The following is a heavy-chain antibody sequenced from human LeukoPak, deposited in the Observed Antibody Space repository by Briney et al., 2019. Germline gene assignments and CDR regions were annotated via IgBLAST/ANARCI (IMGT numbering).Heavy chain of an antibody. J-gene: IGHJ5*02. CDR3: ARVASYSSSS. Sequence: SETLSLTCAVYGGSFSGYYWSWIRQPPGKGLEWLGEINHSGSTNYNPSLKSRVTISVDTSKNQFSLKLSSVTAADTAVYYCARVASYSSSSWGQGTLVTVSS. V-gene: IGHV4-34*01. CDR1: GGSFSGYY. CDR2: INHSGST. D-gene: IGHD3-22*01.